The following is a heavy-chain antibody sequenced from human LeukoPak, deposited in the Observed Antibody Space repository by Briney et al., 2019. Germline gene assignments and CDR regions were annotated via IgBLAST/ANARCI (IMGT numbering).Heavy chain of an antibody. V-gene: IGHV4-30-2*03. J-gene: IGHJ4*02. CDR1: GGSISSGGYY. Sequence: PSQTLSLTCTVSGGSISSGGYYWSWIREPPEKGLEWIGSINYNGDTYYAPSLESRVTISVDTSKKQFSLKVTSVSAADTAVYYCARCDSSGYYDYWGQGTLVTVSS. D-gene: IGHD3-22*01. CDR3: ARCDSSGYYDY. CDR2: INYNGDT.